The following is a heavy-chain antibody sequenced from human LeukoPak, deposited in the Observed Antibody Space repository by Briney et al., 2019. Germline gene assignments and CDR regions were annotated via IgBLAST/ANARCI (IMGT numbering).Heavy chain of an antibody. CDR3: ARGRAGISDAFDI. D-gene: IGHD3-10*01. J-gene: IGHJ3*02. V-gene: IGHV4-34*01. CDR1: GGSFSGYD. Sequence: PSVPLCFTCAGSGGSFSGYDCRWIRQPPGKRLEWIGEINHSGSTNYNPSLKSRVTISVDTSKNQFSLKLSSVTAADTAVYYCARGRAGISDAFDIWGQGTMVTVSS. CDR2: INHSGST.